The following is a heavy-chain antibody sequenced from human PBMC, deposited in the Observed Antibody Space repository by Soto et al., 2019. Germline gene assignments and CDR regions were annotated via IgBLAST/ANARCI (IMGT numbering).Heavy chain of an antibody. J-gene: IGHJ4*02. V-gene: IGHV4-30-4*01. Sequence: SETLSLTCTVSGGSISSGDYYWSWIRQPPGKGLEWIGYIYYSGSTYYNPSLKSRVTISVDTSKNQFSLKLSSVTAADTAVYYCASYLSGWGDYFDYWGQGTLVTVSS. CDR3: ASYLSGWGDYFDY. CDR2: IYYSGST. CDR1: GGSISSGDYY. D-gene: IGHD6-19*01.